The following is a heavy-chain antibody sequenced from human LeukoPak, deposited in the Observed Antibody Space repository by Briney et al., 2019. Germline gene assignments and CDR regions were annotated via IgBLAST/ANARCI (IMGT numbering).Heavy chain of an antibody. CDR2: ISSSGSTI. J-gene: IGHJ4*02. Sequence: GGSLRLSCAASGFTFSDYYMSWLRQAPGKGLEWVSYISSSGSTIYYADSVKGRFTISRDNAKNSLYLQMNSLRAQDTAVYYCARDDLSANPDYWGQGTLVTVSS. CDR3: ARDDLSANPDY. V-gene: IGHV3-11*04. D-gene: IGHD4/OR15-4a*01. CDR1: GFTFSDYY.